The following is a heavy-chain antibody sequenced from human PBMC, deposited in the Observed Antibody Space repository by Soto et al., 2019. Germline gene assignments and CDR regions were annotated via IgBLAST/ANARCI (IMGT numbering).Heavy chain of an antibody. CDR2: INPNSGGT. V-gene: IGHV1-2*04. CDR3: ARVGYDILTGYTYYFDY. CDR1: GYTFTGYY. J-gene: IGHJ4*02. D-gene: IGHD3-9*01. Sequence: ASVKVSCKASGYTFTGYYMHWVRQAPGQGLEWMGWINPNSGGTNYAQKFQGWVTMTRDTSISTAYMELSRLRSDDTAVYYCARVGYDILTGYTYYFDYWGQGTLVTVSS.